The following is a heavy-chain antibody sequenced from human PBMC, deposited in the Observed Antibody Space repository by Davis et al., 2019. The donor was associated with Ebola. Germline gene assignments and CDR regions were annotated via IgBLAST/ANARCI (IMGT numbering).Heavy chain of an antibody. CDR3: ARDSGGRADFWSGYPTDYYYMDV. CDR1: GYTFTSYY. D-gene: IGHD3-3*01. CDR2: INPNSGGT. Sequence: ASVKVSCKASGYTFTSYYMHWVRQAPGQGLEWMGWINPNSGGTNYAQKFQGWVTMTRDTSISTAYMELSRLRSDDTAVYYCARDSGGRADFWSGYPTDYYYMDVWGKGTTVTVSS. V-gene: IGHV1-2*04. J-gene: IGHJ6*03.